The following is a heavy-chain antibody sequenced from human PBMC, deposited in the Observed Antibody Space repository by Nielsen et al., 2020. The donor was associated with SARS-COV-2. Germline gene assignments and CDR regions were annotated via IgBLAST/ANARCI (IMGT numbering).Heavy chain of an antibody. Sequence: GGSLRLSCAASGFTFSSLWMSWVRQVPGKGLEWVADIKPDGSEKFYVDSVKGRFTISRDNSKNTMYLEMNSLRVEDSALYFCAKGNSRLSWFGELALYYYYYGMDVWGPGTTVTVSS. CDR1: GFTFSSLW. D-gene: IGHD3-10*01. CDR3: AKGNSRLSWFGELALYYYYYGMDV. J-gene: IGHJ6*02. V-gene: IGHV3-7*03. CDR2: IKPDGSEK.